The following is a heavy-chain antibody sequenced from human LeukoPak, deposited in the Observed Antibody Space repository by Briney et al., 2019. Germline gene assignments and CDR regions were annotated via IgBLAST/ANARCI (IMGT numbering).Heavy chain of an antibody. CDR1: GFTFSSYA. CDR3: AKGRSYYYDSSGYYYPFDY. J-gene: IGHJ4*02. Sequence: PGGSLRLSCAASGFTFSSYAMSWVRQAPGKGLEWVSAISGSGGSTYYADSVKGRFTISRDNSKNTLYLQMNSLRAEDTAVYYCAKGRSYYYDSSGYYYPFDYWGQGTLVTDSS. V-gene: IGHV3-23*01. CDR2: ISGSGGST. D-gene: IGHD3-22*01.